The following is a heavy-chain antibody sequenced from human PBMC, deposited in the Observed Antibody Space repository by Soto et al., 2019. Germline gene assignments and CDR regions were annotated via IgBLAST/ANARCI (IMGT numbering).Heavy chain of an antibody. J-gene: IGHJ4*02. CDR2: IYWDDAT. CDR3: AHSRGYVGFDY. Sequence: QITLKETGPTLVNPTQTLTLTCTFSGFSLTTYGVGVGWIRQPPGKALEWLAFIYWDDATRYSPSLKSRLTITKDTSKNQVALRMTNMDPVDTATYYCAHSRGYVGFDYWGQGILVTVFS. CDR1: GFSLTTYGVG. D-gene: IGHD5-12*01. V-gene: IGHV2-5*02.